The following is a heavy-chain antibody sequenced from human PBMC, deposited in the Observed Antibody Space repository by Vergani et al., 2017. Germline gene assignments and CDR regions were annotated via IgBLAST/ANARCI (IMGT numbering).Heavy chain of an antibody. D-gene: IGHD3-3*01. Sequence: EVQLVASGGGLVQRGGSLRLSCEASGFTFSNLWMTWVRQAPGKGLEWVANIKQDGSEKYYVDSVKGRFTISRDNAKNSLYLQMNSLRAEDTAVYYCARDRDTHXDFWSGYYSGYFDYWGQGTLVTVSS. V-gene: IGHV3-7*01. J-gene: IGHJ4*02. CDR2: IKQDGSEK. CDR3: ARDRDTHXDFWSGYYSGYFDY. CDR1: GFTFSNLW.